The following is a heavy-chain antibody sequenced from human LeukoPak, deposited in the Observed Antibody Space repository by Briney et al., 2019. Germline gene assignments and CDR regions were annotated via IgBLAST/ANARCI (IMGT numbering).Heavy chain of an antibody. CDR3: ASTLGYCSGGSCYFHAFDI. V-gene: IGHV4-59*08. CDR2: IYYSGST. D-gene: IGHD2-15*01. J-gene: IGHJ3*02. CDR1: GGSISSYY. Sequence: TSETLSLTCTVSGGSISSYYWSWIRQPLGKGLEWIGYIYYSGSTNYNPSLKSRVTISVDTSKNQFSLKLSSVTAADTAVYYCASTLGYCSGGSCYFHAFDIWGQGTMVTVSS.